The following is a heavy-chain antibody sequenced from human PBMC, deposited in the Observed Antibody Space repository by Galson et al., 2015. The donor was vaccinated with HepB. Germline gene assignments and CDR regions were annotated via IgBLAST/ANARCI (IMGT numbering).Heavy chain of an antibody. D-gene: IGHD6-19*01. V-gene: IGHV3-66*01. Sequence: SLRLSCAASGLTVSSNYMSWVRQAPGKGLEWVSVIYSGGSTYYADSVKGSFTIYRDKSKNTLYLQMNSRRAEDTAVYYCARAILSLRIAVAGPVYGLDVWGQGTTVTVSS. J-gene: IGHJ6*02. CDR2: IYSGGST. CDR1: GLTVSSNY. CDR3: ARAILSLRIAVAGPVYGLDV.